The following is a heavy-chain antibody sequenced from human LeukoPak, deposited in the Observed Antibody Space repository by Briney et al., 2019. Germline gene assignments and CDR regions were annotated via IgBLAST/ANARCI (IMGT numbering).Heavy chain of an antibody. J-gene: IGHJ3*02. Sequence: SETLSLTCTVSGGSISSYYWSWIRQPPGKGLEWIGYIYYSGSTNYNPSLKSRVTISVDTSKNQFSLKLSSVTAADTAVYYCARGYCRGTGCNRYTFDIWGQGAMVTVSS. D-gene: IGHD2-2*01. V-gene: IGHV4-59*01. CDR1: GGSISSYY. CDR3: ARGYCRGTGCNRYTFDI. CDR2: IYYSGST.